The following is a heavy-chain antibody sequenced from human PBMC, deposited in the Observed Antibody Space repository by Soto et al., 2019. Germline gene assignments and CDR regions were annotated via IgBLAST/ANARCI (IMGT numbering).Heavy chain of an antibody. J-gene: IGHJ4*02. CDR3: ARTYDYGDY. CDR1: GGSISSSSSY. CDR2: IYYSGST. V-gene: IGHV4-39*01. D-gene: IGHD2-2*01. Sequence: QLQLQESGPGLVKPSETLSLTCTVSGGSISSSSSYWGWIRQPPGQGLEWIGSIYYSGSTYDNPSLKSRVTRSVDTHKNQGSRKPSTGTAADTAVYDGARTYDYGDYWGQGTLVTGSS.